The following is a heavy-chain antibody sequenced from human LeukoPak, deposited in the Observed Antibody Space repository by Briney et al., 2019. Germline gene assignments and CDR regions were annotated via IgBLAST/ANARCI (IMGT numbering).Heavy chain of an antibody. Sequence: PGGSLRLSCAASGFTFDDYAMHWVRQARGKGLEWVSGISWNSGSIGYADSVKGRFPISRDNAKNSLYLQMKSLSAEDMALYYCATATLTTYWAFDYWGQGTLVTVSS. D-gene: IGHD4-17*01. CDR3: ATATLTTYWAFDY. CDR2: ISWNSGSI. V-gene: IGHV3-9*03. J-gene: IGHJ4*02. CDR1: GFTFDDYA.